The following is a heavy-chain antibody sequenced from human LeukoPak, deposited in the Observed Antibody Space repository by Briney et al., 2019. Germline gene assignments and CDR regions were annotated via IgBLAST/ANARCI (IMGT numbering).Heavy chain of an antibody. CDR3: ARDASALY. J-gene: IGHJ4*02. Sequence: GGSLRLSCAASGFTISSNYMNWVRQAPGKGLEWVSIIYSGGSTDYADSVKGRFTISRDNARDSLYLQMNSLRDDDTSVYFCARDASALYWGRGTLVTVSS. CDR2: IYSGGST. D-gene: IGHD6-19*01. V-gene: IGHV3-66*01. CDR1: GFTISSNY.